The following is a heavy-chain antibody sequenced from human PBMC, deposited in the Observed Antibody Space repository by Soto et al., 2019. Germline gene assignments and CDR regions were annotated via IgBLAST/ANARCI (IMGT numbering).Heavy chain of an antibody. CDR1: GGTFSSYA. J-gene: IGHJ6*02. D-gene: IGHD5-18*01. V-gene: IGHV1-69*01. CDR3: ARDEVDTAMVSSQYGMDV. CDR2: IIPIFGTA. Sequence: QVQLVQSGAEVKKPGSSVKVYCKASGGTFSSYAISWVRQAPGQGLECMGGIIPIFGTANYAQKFQGRVTITADESTSTAYMELSSLRSEDTAVYYCARDEVDTAMVSSQYGMDVWGQGTTVTVSS.